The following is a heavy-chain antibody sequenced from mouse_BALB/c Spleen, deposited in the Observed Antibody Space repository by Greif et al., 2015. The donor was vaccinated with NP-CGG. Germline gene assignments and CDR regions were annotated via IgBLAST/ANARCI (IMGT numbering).Heavy chain of an antibody. CDR2: INPGSGGT. Sequence: VQLVESGAELVRPGTSVKVSCKASGYAFTNYLIEWVKQRPGQGLEWIGVINPGSGGTNYNEKFKGKATLITDKSSSTAYMQLSSLTSDDSAVYLCANRGLGSFAYWGQGTLVTVSA. CDR1: GYAFTNYL. V-gene: IGHV1-54*01. J-gene: IGHJ3*01. CDR3: ANRGLGSFAY. D-gene: IGHD2-14*01.